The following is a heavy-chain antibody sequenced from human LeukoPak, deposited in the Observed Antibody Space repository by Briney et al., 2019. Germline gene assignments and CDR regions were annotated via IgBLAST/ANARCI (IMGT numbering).Heavy chain of an antibody. D-gene: IGHD6-13*01. V-gene: IGHV5-51*01. CDR2: IYPGDSDT. CDR1: GYSFTSYW. J-gene: IGHJ6*02. Sequence: GESLKISCKGSGYSFTSYWIGWVRQMPGKGLEWMGIIYPGDSDTRYSPSFQGQVTISVDKSISTAYLQWSSLKASDTAMYYCARSIAAAGTYGGMDVWGQGATVTVSS. CDR3: ARSIAAAGTYGGMDV.